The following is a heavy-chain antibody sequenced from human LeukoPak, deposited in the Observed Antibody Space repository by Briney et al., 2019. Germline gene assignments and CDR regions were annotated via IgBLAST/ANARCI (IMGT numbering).Heavy chain of an antibody. V-gene: IGHV4-34*01. Sequence: PSETLSLTRAVYGGSFSDYYWSWIRQSPGKGLEWIREINHSGFTNYNPSLMGRVTISLDTSKNQFSLKLSSVTAADTAVYYCARHKTGNFDYWGQGTLVTVSS. J-gene: IGHJ4*02. CDR2: INHSGFT. CDR3: ARHKTGNFDY. CDR1: GGSFSDYY. D-gene: IGHD1-14*01.